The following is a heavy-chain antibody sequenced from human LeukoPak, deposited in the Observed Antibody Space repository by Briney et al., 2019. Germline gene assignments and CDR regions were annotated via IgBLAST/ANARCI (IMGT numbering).Heavy chain of an antibody. Sequence: GGSLRLSCAASGFTFSRYWMTWVRKAPGKGLEWVANIKQDGSEKYYVDSVKGRFTVSRDNAKNSLYLQMNSLRAEDTAVYFCTRDVLLHPGDDYWGQGTLVTVSS. CDR3: TRDVLLHPGDDY. V-gene: IGHV3-7*04. D-gene: IGHD3-3*01. CDR1: GFTFSRYW. J-gene: IGHJ4*02. CDR2: IKQDGSEK.